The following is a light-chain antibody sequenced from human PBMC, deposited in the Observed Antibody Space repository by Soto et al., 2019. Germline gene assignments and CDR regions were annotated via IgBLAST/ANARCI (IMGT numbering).Light chain of an antibody. J-gene: IGKJ5*01. Sequence: EIVLTQSPGTLALSPCEGAALSLSASQSVRTKLAWYQQKPGQAPRLLIYGASSRATGIPARFSGSGSGTEFTLTISSLQFEDSGVYYCQQYNKWPAEITFGQGTRLEIK. CDR3: QQYNKWPAEIT. V-gene: IGKV3D-15*01. CDR1: QSVRTK. CDR2: GAS.